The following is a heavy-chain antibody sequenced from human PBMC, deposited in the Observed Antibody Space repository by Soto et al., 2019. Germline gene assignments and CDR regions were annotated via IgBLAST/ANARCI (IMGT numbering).Heavy chain of an antibody. CDR3: ARALTVTHNVYGMDV. J-gene: IGHJ6*01. V-gene: IGHV3-53*01. Sequence: EVQLVESGGGLIQPGGSLRLSCVVSGFTVSSYYMSWVRQAPGKGLEWVSVIYSAGNTYYAYSVKGRFTISRDNSKNLLYLEMSSQRAEETGVYYCARALTVTHNVYGMDVWGLGTTVTVSS. CDR2: IYSAGNT. CDR1: GFTVSSYY. D-gene: IGHD5-18*01.